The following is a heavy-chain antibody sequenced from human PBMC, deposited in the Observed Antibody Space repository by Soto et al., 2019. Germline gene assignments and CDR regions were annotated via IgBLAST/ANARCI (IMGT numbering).Heavy chain of an antibody. CDR3: ARDGPSDSSGYPSSPFDY. CDR2: INAGNGNT. Sequence: QVQLVQSGAEVKKPGASVKVSCKASGYTFTSYAMHWVRQAPGQRLEWMGWINAGNGNTKYSQKFQGRVTITRDTPASTAYMQLSSLRSEYTAVYYGARDGPSDSSGYPSSPFDYWGQGTLVTVFS. D-gene: IGHD3-22*01. CDR1: GYTFTSYA. V-gene: IGHV1-3*01. J-gene: IGHJ4*02.